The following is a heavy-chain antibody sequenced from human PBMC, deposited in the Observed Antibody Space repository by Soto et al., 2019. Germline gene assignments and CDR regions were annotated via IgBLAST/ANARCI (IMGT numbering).Heavy chain of an antibody. CDR2: IYSGGSI. Sequence: GGSLRLSCAASGFTVSSNYMSWVRQAPGKGLEWVSVIYSGGSIYYADSVKGRFTISRDSAKSSLYLQMKSLRAEDTAVYYCARGAYCSTPSCYTDYYFYGLDVWGQGTTVTVSS. J-gene: IGHJ6*02. D-gene: IGHD2-2*02. CDR1: GFTVSSNY. V-gene: IGHV3-53*01. CDR3: ARGAYCSTPSCYTDYYFYGLDV.